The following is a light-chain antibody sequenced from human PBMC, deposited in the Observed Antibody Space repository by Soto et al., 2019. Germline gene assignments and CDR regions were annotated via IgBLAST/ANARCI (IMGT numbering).Light chain of an antibody. Sequence: NFLLTQPHSVSESPGKTVTISCTRSSGSIASNYVQWYQQRPGSAPATVIYEDNQGPSGVPDRFSGSIDSSSNSAFLTISGLKTEHEADYYCQSYHSTTVIFGGGTKLTVL. J-gene: IGLJ2*01. CDR2: EDN. CDR1: SGSIASNY. CDR3: QSYHSTTVI. V-gene: IGLV6-57*03.